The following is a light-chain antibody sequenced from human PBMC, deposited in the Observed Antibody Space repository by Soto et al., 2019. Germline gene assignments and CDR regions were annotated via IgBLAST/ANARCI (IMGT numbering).Light chain of an antibody. Sequence: DIVFTQSPRTLSWSPGAAATHSCRASQSISNNFLTWYKQKPGQAPRILIYGATSRATGIPDRVSGSGSGTEFTLTINRLEPEDFEVYYCQQYSDSPRTFGQGTKVDIK. CDR1: QSISNNF. V-gene: IGKV3-20*01. J-gene: IGKJ1*01. CDR3: QQYSDSPRT. CDR2: GAT.